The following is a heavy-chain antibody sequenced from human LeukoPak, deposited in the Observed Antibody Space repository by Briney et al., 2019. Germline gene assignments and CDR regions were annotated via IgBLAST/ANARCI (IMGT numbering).Heavy chain of an antibody. V-gene: IGHV4-61*02. J-gene: IGHJ4*02. Sequence: SETLSLTCAVSGGAISSGSYYWSWIRQPAGKGLEWIGRIYTSGSTNYNPSLKSRVTISVDTSKNQFSLKLSSVTAADTAVYYCARVRYLVFYFDYWGQGTLVTVSS. CDR3: ARVRYLVFYFDY. CDR2: IYTSGST. D-gene: IGHD2-8*01. CDR1: GGAISSGSYY.